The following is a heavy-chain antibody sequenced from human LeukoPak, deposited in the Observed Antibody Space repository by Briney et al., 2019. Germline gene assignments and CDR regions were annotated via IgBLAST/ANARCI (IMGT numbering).Heavy chain of an antibody. CDR2: IIPILGIA. J-gene: IGHJ4*02. CDR1: GGTFSSYA. V-gene: IGHV1-69*04. D-gene: IGHD3-9*01. Sequence: ASVKVSCKASGGTFSSYAISWVRQAPGQGLEWMGRIIPILGIANYAQKFQGRVTITADKSTSTAYMELSSLRSDDTAVYYCARDYDISTGYPPRYWGQGTLVTVSS. CDR3: ARDYDISTGYPPRY.